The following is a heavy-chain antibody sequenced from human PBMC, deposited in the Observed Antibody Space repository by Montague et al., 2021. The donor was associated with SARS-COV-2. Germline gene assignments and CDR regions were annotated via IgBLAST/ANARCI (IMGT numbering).Heavy chain of an antibody. CDR1: GDSVSSNIAA. V-gene: IGHV6-1*01. D-gene: IGHD1-14*01. J-gene: IGHJ4*02. CDR2: TYYRSKWYN. Sequence: CAISGDSVSSNIAAWNWIRQSPSRDLEWLGRTYYRSKWYNDYAVSVRSRITISPDTSKNQFSLQLNSVTPEDTAVYYCIQERGPGRTTWHYFDYWGQGTLVTVSS. CDR3: IQERGPGRTTWHYFDY.